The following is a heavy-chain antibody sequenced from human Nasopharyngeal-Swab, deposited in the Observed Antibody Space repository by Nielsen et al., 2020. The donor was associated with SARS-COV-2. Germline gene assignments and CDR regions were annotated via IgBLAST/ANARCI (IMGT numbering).Heavy chain of an antibody. CDR2: VSSSSSYI. CDR3: AGCRDIVVVPAARPYYYYGMDV. J-gene: IGHJ6*02. D-gene: IGHD2-2*01. Sequence: WIRQPPGKGLEWVSSVSSSSSYIYYADSVKGRFTISRDNAKNSLYLQMNSLRAEDTAVYYCAGCRDIVVVPAARPYYYYGMDVWGQGTTVTVSS. V-gene: IGHV3-21*03.